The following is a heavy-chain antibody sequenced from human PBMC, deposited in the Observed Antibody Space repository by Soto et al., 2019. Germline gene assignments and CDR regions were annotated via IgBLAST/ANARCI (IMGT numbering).Heavy chain of an antibody. CDR3: AKDSLSSSTWHLYHFDH. CDR2: IAGNDAGA. Sequence: EVQLLESGGGLVQPGGSLRLSCAASGFTFSSYAMSWVRQPPGQGLQWVSTIAGNDAGADFAESVRGRFTISRDNSKNTLYLQMDSLRGEDTDIYYCAKDSLSSSTWHLYHFDHWGQGTLVTVSS. J-gene: IGHJ4*02. D-gene: IGHD2-2*01. V-gene: IGHV3-23*01. CDR1: GFTFSSYA.